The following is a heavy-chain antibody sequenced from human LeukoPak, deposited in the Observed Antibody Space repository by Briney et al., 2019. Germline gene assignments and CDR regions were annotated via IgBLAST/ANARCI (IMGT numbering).Heavy chain of an antibody. J-gene: IGHJ3*02. CDR1: GGSISSSSYY. CDR2: IYYSGST. V-gene: IGHV4-39*01. CDR3: ARAYDYGGSGRFFDI. D-gene: IGHD4-23*01. Sequence: SETLSLTCTVSGGSISSSSYYWGWIRQPPGKGLEWIGSIYYSGSTYYNPSLKSRVTIPVDTSKNQFSLKLSSVTAADTAVYYCARAYDYGGSGRFFDIWGQGTMVTVSS.